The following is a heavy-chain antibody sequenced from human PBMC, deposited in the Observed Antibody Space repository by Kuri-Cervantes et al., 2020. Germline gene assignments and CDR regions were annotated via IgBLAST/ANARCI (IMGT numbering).Heavy chain of an antibody. CDR2: INHSGST. J-gene: IGHJ2*01. D-gene: IGHD4-17*01. CDR1: GGSFSGYY. V-gene: IGHV4-34*01. CDR3: ARRRDGDYDDWYFDL. Sequence: SQTLSLTCAVYGGSFSGYYWSWIRQPPGKGLEWIGEINHSGSTNQNPSLKSRVTISVDTSKNQFSLKLSSVTAADTAVYYCARRRDGDYDDWYFDLWGRGTLVTVSS.